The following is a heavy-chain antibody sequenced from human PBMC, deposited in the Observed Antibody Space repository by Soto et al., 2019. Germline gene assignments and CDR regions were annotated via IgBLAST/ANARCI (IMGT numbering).Heavy chain of an antibody. CDR1: GGSISSYY. J-gene: IGHJ4*02. Sequence: SSETLSLTCTVSGGSISSYYWSWIRQPPGKGLEWIGYIYYSGSTNYNPSLKSRVTISVDTSKNQFSLKLSSVTAADTAVYYCARRSYYGSGSPTFDYWGQGTLVTVS. V-gene: IGHV4-59*08. D-gene: IGHD3-10*01. CDR3: ARRSYYGSGSPTFDY. CDR2: IYYSGST.